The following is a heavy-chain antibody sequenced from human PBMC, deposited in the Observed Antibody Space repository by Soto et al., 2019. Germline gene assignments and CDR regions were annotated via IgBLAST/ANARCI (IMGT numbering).Heavy chain of an antibody. V-gene: IGHV1-2*04. CDR2: INPNSGGT. D-gene: IGHD3-10*01. Sequence: QVQLVQSGAEVKKPGASVKVSCKASGYTFTGYYMHWVRQAPGQGLEWMGWINPNSGGTNYAQKFQGWVTMTRDTPFNTDYMELSRLRPDDTAVYYCAIAGTGPMLREEYAFDIWGQGTMVTVSS. CDR3: AIAGTGPMLREEYAFDI. CDR1: GYTFTGYY. J-gene: IGHJ3*02.